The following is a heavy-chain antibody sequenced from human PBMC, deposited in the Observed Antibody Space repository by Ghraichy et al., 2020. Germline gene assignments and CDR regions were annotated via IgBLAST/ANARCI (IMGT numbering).Heavy chain of an antibody. J-gene: IGHJ5*02. CDR2: IRSKAYGGTT. Sequence: GGSLRLSCTASGFTFGDYAMSWFRQAPGKGLEWVGFIRSKAYGGTTEYAASVKGRFTISRDDSKSIAYLQMNSLKTEDTAVYYCTRAHPARIAVAGTGWFDPWGQGTLVTVSS. CDR1: GFTFGDYA. CDR3: TRAHPARIAVAGTGWFDP. V-gene: IGHV3-49*03. D-gene: IGHD6-19*01.